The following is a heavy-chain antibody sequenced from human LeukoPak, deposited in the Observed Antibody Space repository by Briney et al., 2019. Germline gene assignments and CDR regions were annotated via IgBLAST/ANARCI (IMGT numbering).Heavy chain of an antibody. J-gene: IGHJ3*02. CDR1: GYIFTSYS. V-gene: IGHV1-46*01. Sequence: GASVKVSCKASGYIFTSYSLNWVRQAPGQGLEWMGTINPSGGTTNYAPKFQGRVTMTRDTSTSTVYMELSSLRFEDTAVYYCARELISGDWTWDIWGQGTMVTVSS. D-gene: IGHD2-21*02. CDR2: INPSGGTT. CDR3: ARELISGDWTWDI.